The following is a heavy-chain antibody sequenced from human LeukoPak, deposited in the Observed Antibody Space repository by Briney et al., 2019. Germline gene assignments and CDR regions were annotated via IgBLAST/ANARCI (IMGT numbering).Heavy chain of an antibody. V-gene: IGHV4-34*01. J-gene: IGHJ6*02. CDR3: ATDRRYSMDV. Sequence: SETLSLTCAVYGGSFSGYYWSWIRQPPGKGLEWIGEINHSGSTNYNPSLKSRVTISVDTSKNQFSLKLSSVTAADTAVYYCATDRRYSMDVRGQGTTVTVSS. CDR2: INHSGST. CDR1: GGSFSGYY.